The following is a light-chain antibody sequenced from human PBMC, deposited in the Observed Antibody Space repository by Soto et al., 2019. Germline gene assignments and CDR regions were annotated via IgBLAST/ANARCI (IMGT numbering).Light chain of an antibody. J-gene: IGKJ5*01. CDR1: QDITNY. V-gene: IGKV1-33*01. CDR3: QQYDSVFT. CDR2: GAS. Sequence: DIQMTQSPSSLSASVGDRVTITCQASQDITNYLNWYQQKPGKAPNLPIYGASNLETGVPSRFSGSGSGTDFTFTISSLQAEDIGTYFCQQYDSVFTFGQGTRLEIK.